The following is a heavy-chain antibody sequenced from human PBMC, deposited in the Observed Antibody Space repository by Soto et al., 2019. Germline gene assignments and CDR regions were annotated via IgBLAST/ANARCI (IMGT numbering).Heavy chain of an antibody. CDR1: GFTFSSYG. Sequence: QVQLVESGGGVVQPGRSLRLSCAASGFTFSSYGMHWVRQAPGKGLEWVAVISYDGSNKYYADSVKGRFTISRDNSKNTLSLQMNSLSAEDTAVYYCAKDRIAVAGTYFDYWGQGTLVTVSS. CDR2: ISYDGSNK. D-gene: IGHD6-19*01. J-gene: IGHJ4*02. CDR3: AKDRIAVAGTYFDY. V-gene: IGHV3-30*18.